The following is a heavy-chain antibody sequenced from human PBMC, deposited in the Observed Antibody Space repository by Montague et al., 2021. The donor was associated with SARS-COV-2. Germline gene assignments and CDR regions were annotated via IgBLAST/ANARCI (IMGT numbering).Heavy chain of an antibody. V-gene: IGHV4-39*01. CDR1: GGSISGSSDY. Sequence: SETLSLTCTVTGGSISGSSDYWGWIRQSPGKGLDWIASVDYSGNTYYSPSLKSRLSISVDTSKNQFSLKLSSVTAADTALYYCARREYSYGWGDWGQGTLVTVSS. CDR3: ARREYSYGWGD. D-gene: IGHD3-16*01. J-gene: IGHJ4*02. CDR2: VDYSGNT.